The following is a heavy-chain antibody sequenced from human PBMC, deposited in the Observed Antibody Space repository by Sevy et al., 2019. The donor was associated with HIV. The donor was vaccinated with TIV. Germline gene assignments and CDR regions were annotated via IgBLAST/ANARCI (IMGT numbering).Heavy chain of an antibody. CDR3: ARDRKVVLVVYAIPFDAFDI. CDR1: GFTFSNYG. J-gene: IGHJ3*02. CDR2: IPYDGSNE. V-gene: IGHV3-30*02. Sequence: GGSLRLSCAASGFTFSNYGMHWDRQTPGQGLEWVAFIPYDGSNEYYADSVKGRFTISRDNSKNMLYLQMNSLRTEDTAVYYCARDRKVVLVVYAIPFDAFDIWGQGTTVTVSS. D-gene: IGHD2-8*02.